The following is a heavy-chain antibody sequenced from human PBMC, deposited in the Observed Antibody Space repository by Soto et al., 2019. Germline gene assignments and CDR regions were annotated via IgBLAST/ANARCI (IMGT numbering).Heavy chain of an antibody. CDR3: ARNRRNRGLIAAAGTAFDY. D-gene: IGHD6-13*01. Sequence: GGSLRLSCAASGFTFSSYAMHWVRQAPGKWLEWVAVISYDGSNKYYADSVKGRFTISRDNSKNTLYLQMNSLRAEDTAVYYCARNRRNRGLIAAAGTAFDYWGQGXLVAVPS. V-gene: IGHV3-30-3*01. CDR2: ISYDGSNK. J-gene: IGHJ4*02. CDR1: GFTFSSYA.